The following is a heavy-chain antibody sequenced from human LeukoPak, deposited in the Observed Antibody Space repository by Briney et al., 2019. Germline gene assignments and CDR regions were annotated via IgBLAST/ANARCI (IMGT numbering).Heavy chain of an antibody. CDR3: ARGELWPYYFDY. CDR1: GGSFSGYY. J-gene: IGHJ4*02. Sequence: PSETLSLTCAVYGGSFSGYYWSWIRQPPGKGLEWIGEINHSGSTNYNPSLKSRVTISVDTSKNQFSLKLSSVTAADTAVYYCARGELWPYYFDYWGQGTLVTVSS. CDR2: INHSGST. D-gene: IGHD3-16*01. V-gene: IGHV4-34*01.